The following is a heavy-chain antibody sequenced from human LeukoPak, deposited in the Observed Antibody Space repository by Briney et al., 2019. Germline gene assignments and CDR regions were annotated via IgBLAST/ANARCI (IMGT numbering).Heavy chain of an antibody. CDR3: ASSVTRDGREYNWFDP. J-gene: IGHJ5*02. CDR2: INPSGGST. CDR1: GYTFTSYY. Sequence: ASVKVSCKASGYTFTSYYMHWVRQAPGQGLEWMGIINPSGGSTSYAQKFQGRVTMTRDTSTSTVYMELSSLRSEDTAVYYCASSVTRDGREYNWFDPWGQGTLVTVSS. D-gene: IGHD4-17*01. V-gene: IGHV1-46*01.